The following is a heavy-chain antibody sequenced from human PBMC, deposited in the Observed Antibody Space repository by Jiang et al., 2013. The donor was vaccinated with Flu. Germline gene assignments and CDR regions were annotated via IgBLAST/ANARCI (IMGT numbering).Heavy chain of an antibody. CDR2: GST. J-gene: IGHJ4*02. V-gene: IGHV4-34*01. Sequence: GSTNYNPSLKSRVTISVDTSKNQFSLKLTSVTAADSAVYYCARADPGSTWPKLGYWGQGTLVTVSS. CDR3: ARADPGSTWPKLGY. D-gene: IGHD7-27*01.